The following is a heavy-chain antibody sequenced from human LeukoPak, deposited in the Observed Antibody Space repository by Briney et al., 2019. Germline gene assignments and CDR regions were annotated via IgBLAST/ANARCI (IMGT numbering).Heavy chain of an antibody. D-gene: IGHD1-26*01. J-gene: IGHJ4*02. CDR2: VKRKTDGGTT. CDR1: GFTFSNAW. V-gene: IGHV3-15*01. CDR3: TTVGDY. Sequence: PGGSLRLSCAASGFTFSNAWMSWVRQAPGKGLEWVGRVKRKTDGGTTDYAAFVKGRFTISGDDSKTTVYLQMNSLKTEDTAVYYCTTVGDYWGQGTLVTVSS.